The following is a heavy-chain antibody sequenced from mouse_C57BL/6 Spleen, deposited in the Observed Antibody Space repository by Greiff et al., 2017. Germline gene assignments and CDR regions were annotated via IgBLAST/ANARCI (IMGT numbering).Heavy chain of an antibody. CDR3: AREGFTTDYYAMDD. CDR2: IYPGDGDT. Sequence: QVQLQQSGPELVKPGASVKISCKASGYAFSSSWMNWVKQRPGKGLEWIGRIYPGDGDTNYNGKFKGKATLTADKSSSTAYMQLSSLTSEDSAVYFCAREGFTTDYYAMDDWGQGTSVTVSS. J-gene: IGHJ4*01. V-gene: IGHV1-82*01. CDR1: GYAFSSSW. D-gene: IGHD1-1*01.